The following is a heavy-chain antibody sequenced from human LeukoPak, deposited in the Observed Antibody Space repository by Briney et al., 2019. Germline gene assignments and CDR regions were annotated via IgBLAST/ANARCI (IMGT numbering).Heavy chain of an antibody. CDR3: AKFDGVQLWLPSYYYYMDV. J-gene: IGHJ6*03. CDR1: GFTFSTHG. V-gene: IGHV3-23*01. Sequence: GGSLRLSCAGSGFTFSTHGMNWVRQAPGKGLEWVSGISGSGASTYQAVSVKGRFTISRDNSKNTLHLQMNSLRIEDTAVYYCAKFDGVQLWLPSYYYYMDVWGKGTTVTVSS. D-gene: IGHD5-18*01. CDR2: ISGSGAST.